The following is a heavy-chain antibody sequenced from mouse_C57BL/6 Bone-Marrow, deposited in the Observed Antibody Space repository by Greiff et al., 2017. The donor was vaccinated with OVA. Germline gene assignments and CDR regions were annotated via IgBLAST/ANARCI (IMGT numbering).Heavy chain of an antibody. V-gene: IGHV1-81*01. CDR3: GVPSKGWYFDV. D-gene: IGHD1-3*01. CDR1: GYTFTSYG. Sequence: VQLQQSGAELARPGASVKLSCKASGYTFTSYGISWVKQRTGQGLEWIGEIYPRSGHTYYNEKFKGKATLTADKSSSTAYMELRSLTSEDSAVYFCGVPSKGWYFDVWGTGTTVTVSS. J-gene: IGHJ1*03. CDR2: IYPRSGHT.